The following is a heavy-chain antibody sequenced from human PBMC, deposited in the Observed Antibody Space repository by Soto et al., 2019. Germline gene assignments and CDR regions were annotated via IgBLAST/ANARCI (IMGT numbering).Heavy chain of an antibody. D-gene: IGHD3-3*01. Sequence: QLQLQESGSGLVKPSQTLSLTCAVSGVSISSDGYSWSWIRQPPGKGLEWIGFIYQSGSTYYNPSLKSRGTMSVDRSKNQFSLKLTSVAAADKAVYYCARAYYDFWTSYHYGMDVWGQGTTVTVSS. CDR1: GVSISSDGYS. V-gene: IGHV4-30-2*01. CDR2: IYQSGST. CDR3: ARAYYDFWTSYHYGMDV. J-gene: IGHJ6*02.